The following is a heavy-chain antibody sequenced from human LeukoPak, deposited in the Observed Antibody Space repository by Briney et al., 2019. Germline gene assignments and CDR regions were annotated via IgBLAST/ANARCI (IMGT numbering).Heavy chain of an antibody. J-gene: IGHJ4*02. CDR1: GGSISRSGYY. Sequence: SETLSLTCTVSGGSISRSGYYWGWIRQPPGKGLEWIGSIYYSGSTYYNPSLKSRVTISADTSKNQFSLKLSSVTAADTAVYYCARLPDPYYFDYWGQGTLVTVSS. CDR3: ARLPDPYYFDY. V-gene: IGHV4-39*01. CDR2: IYYSGST.